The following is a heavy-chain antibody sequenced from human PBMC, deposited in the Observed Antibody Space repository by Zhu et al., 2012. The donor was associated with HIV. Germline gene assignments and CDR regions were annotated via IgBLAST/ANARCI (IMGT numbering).Heavy chain of an antibody. V-gene: IGHV4-39*01. CDR2: IFFSGTT. CDR3: ARRVGRSTVMVVISGGISNAFDI. Sequence: QVQLQESGPRLVKPSETLSLTCTVSGGSISSSSYYWDWIRQSPGKGLEWIGSIFFSGTTDYNPSLRGRVTISVDTSNNQFSLGLKSVTAADTAVYYCARRVGRSTVMVVISGGISNAFDIWGQGTEVTSLQ. CDR1: GGSISSSSYY. D-gene: IGHD4-11*01. J-gene: IGHJ3*02.